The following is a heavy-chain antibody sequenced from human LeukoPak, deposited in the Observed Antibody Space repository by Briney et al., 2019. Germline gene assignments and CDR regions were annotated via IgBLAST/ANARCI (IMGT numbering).Heavy chain of an antibody. Sequence: GGSLRLSCAASEFSVGSNYMTWVRQAPGKGLEWVSLIYSGGSTYYADSVKGRFTISRDNSKNTLYLQMNSLRAEDTAVYYCARQAATMIVVVSFDYWGQGTLVTVSS. CDR1: EFSVGSNY. J-gene: IGHJ4*02. V-gene: IGHV3-66*04. D-gene: IGHD3-22*01. CDR2: IYSGGST. CDR3: ARQAATMIVVVSFDY.